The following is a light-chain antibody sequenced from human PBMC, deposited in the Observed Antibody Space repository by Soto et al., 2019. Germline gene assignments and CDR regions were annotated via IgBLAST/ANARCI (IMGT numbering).Light chain of an antibody. Sequence: QSALTQPPSASRSPGQSVTISCTGTNSDVGGYNYVSWYQQYPGKAPKLIIYEVNERPSGVPDRFSGSKSGNTASLTVSGLQTADEADYYCRYYAGSNGYVFGTGNKVTGL. CDR1: NSDVGGYNY. CDR2: EVN. J-gene: IGLJ1*01. CDR3: RYYAGSNGYV. V-gene: IGLV2-8*01.